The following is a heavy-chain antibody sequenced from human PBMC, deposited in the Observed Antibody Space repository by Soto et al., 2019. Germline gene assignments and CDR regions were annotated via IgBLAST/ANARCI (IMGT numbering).Heavy chain of an antibody. CDR3: ARRASLYCYFDL. V-gene: IGHV1-3*01. CDR2: INAGNGNT. J-gene: IGHJ2*01. Sequence: GASVKVSCKASGYTFTSYAMHWVRQAPGQRLGWMGWINAGNGNTKYSQKFQGRVTITRDTSASTAYMELSSLRSEDTAVYYCARRASLYCYFDLRGRGTLVTLPS. CDR1: GYTFTSYA.